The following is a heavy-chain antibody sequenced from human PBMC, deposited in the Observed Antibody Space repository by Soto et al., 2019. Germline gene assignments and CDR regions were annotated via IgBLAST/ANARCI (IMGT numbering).Heavy chain of an antibody. V-gene: IGHV3-23*01. CDR2: VTGDGVTT. CDR1: GLTFSNYA. Sequence: PGGSLRLSCAASGLTFSNYAMSWVRQAPGKGLEWVSTVTGDGVTTSYADSVKGRFTISRDNSKNTLYLQMSGLRADDTAVYYWARPLSYYFAPGGQGTRAPVSS. CDR3: ARPLSYYFAP. J-gene: IGHJ4*02.